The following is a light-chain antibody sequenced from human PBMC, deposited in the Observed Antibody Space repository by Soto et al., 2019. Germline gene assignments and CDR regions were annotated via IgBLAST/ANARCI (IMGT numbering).Light chain of an antibody. CDR1: QSVSASY. CDR3: QQYGLSPYT. J-gene: IGKJ2*01. Sequence: EIVLTQSPGTLSLSPGERATLSCRASQSVSASYFAWYQHKPGQAPRLLIYGASSRATGIPDRFSGSGSGTDFTLTISRLEPEDFAVYYCQQYGLSPYTSGQGTKLEI. V-gene: IGKV3-20*01. CDR2: GAS.